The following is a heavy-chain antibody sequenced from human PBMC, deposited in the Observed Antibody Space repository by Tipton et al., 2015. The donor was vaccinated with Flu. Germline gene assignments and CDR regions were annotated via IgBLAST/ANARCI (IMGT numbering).Heavy chain of an antibody. CDR1: GFTFSSYG. D-gene: IGHD3-22*01. CDR2: IRYDGSNK. J-gene: IGHJ4*02. CDR3: AKDDGDYYDSSSYYGYFDY. V-gene: IGHV3-30*02. Sequence: QVQLVQSGGGVVQPGGSLRLSCAASGFTFSSYGMHWVRQAPGKGLEWVAFIRYDGSNKYYADSVKGRFTISRDNSKNTLYLQMSSLRAEDTAVYYCAKDDGDYYDSSSYYGYFDYWGQGTLVTVSS.